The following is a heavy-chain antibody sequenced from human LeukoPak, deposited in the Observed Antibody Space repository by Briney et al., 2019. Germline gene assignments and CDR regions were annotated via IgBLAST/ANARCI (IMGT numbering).Heavy chain of an antibody. D-gene: IGHD5-12*01. CDR3: ARGAIVATVNRFDP. Sequence: SETLSLTCAAYGGSFSGYYWSWIRQPPGKGLEWIGEINHSGSTNYNPSLKSRVTISVDTSKNQFSLKLSSVTAADTAVYYCARGAIVATVNRFDPWGQGTLVTVSS. J-gene: IGHJ5*02. CDR2: INHSGST. V-gene: IGHV4-34*01. CDR1: GGSFSGYY.